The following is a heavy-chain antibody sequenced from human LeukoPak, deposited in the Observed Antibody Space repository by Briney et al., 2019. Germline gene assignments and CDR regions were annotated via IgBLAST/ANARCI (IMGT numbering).Heavy chain of an antibody. CDR3: ARLSDTTS. CDR2: IYPGDSDT. CDR1: GYTFSNFW. J-gene: IGHJ5*02. D-gene: IGHD5-18*01. Sequence: GESLKISCKGSGYTFSNFWIAWVRQMPGKGLAWMGSIYPGDSDTRYSPSFQGQVTISADKSLAPASLLWSSLKASDTAMYFCARLSDTTSWGQGTLVTVSS. V-gene: IGHV5-51*01.